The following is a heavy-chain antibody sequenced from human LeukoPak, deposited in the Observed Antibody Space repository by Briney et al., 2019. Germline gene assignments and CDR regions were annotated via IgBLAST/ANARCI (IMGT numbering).Heavy chain of an antibody. J-gene: IGHJ2*01. D-gene: IGHD3-9*01. V-gene: IGHV4-59*01. CDR2: INYSGST. CDR3: GRRTSYDTLTGYIYWYFDL. Sequence: NPSETLSLTCTVSGGSISSYYWSWIRQHPGKGLEWIGYINYSGSTDYNPSLKSRVTMSVDTSKNQFSLKLNSVTAADTAVYFCGRRTSYDTLTGYIYWYFDLWGRGTLVTVSS. CDR1: GGSISSYY.